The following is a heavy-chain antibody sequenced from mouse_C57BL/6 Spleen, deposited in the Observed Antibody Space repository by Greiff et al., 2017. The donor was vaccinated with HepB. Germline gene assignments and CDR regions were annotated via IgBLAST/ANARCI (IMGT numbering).Heavy chain of an antibody. CDR1: GYAFSSSW. CDR3: ARSRSLQTAQAQFAY. V-gene: IGHV1-82*01. D-gene: IGHD3-2*02. Sequence: QVQLQQSGPELVKPGASVKISCKASGYAFSSSWMNWVKQRPGKGLEWIGRIYPGDGDTNYNGKFKGKATLTADKSSSTAYMQLSSLTSEDSAVYFCARSRSLQTAQAQFAYGGQGTLVTVSA. CDR2: IYPGDGDT. J-gene: IGHJ3*01.